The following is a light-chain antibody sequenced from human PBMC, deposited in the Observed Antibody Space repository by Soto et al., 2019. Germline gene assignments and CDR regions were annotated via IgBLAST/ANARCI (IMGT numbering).Light chain of an antibody. CDR2: GAS. J-gene: IGKJ1*01. V-gene: IGKV3-20*01. Sequence: EIVLTXXPXXXXLSPGERATLSCRXSQSVSSSYLAWYQQKPGQAPRLLIYGASSRATGIPDRFSGSGSGTDFTLTISRLEPEDFAVYYCQQYGSWTFGQGTKVEIK. CDR3: QQYGSWT. CDR1: QSVSSSY.